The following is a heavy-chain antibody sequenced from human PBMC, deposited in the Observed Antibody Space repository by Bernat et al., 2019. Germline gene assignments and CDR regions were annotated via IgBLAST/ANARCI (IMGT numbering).Heavy chain of an antibody. CDR3: ARDVDFGVVTLPDY. V-gene: IGHV3-15*01. Sequence: EVQLVESGGGLVKPGGSLRLSCAASGFTFSNAWMSWVRQAPGKGLEWVGRIKSKTDGGTTDYAAPVKGRFTISRDDSKNTLYLQMNSLRAEDTAVYYCARDVDFGVVTLPDYWGQGTLVTVSS. CDR1: GFTFSNAW. J-gene: IGHJ4*02. D-gene: IGHD3-3*01. CDR2: IKSKTDGGTT.